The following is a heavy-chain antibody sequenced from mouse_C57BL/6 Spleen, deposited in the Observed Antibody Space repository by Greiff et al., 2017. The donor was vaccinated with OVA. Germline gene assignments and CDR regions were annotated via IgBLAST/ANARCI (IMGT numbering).Heavy chain of an antibody. CDR1: GFTFSSYA. D-gene: IGHD2-2*01. CDR2: ISSGGDYI. Sequence: EVMLVESGEGLVKPGGSLKLSCAASGFTFSSYAMSWVRQTPEKRLEWVAYISSGGDYIYYADTVKGRFTISRDNARNPLYLQMSSLKSEDTAMYYCTRGGYNVGFAYWGQGTLVTVSA. V-gene: IGHV5-9-1*02. J-gene: IGHJ3*01. CDR3: TRGGYNVGFAY.